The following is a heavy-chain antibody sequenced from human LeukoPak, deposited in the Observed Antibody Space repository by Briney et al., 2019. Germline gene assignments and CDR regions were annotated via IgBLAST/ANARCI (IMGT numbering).Heavy chain of an antibody. CDR3: ARDDYGDSPNLALWFLH. J-gene: IGHJ1*01. V-gene: IGHV1-46*01. CDR2: INPSGGST. CDR1: GYTFTSYY. Sequence: ASVKVSCKAPGYTFTSYYMHWVRQAPGQGLEWMGLINPSGGSTSYAQKFQGRVTMTRDTSTSTVYMELSSLRSEDTAVYYCARDDYGDSPNLALWFLHWGQCTLVTVSS. D-gene: IGHD4-17*01.